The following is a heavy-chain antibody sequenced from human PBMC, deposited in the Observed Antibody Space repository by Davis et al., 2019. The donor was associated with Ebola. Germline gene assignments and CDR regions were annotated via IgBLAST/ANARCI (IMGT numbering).Heavy chain of an antibody. J-gene: IGHJ4*02. CDR2: IYHSGST. Sequence: PSETLSLTCTVSGYSISSGYYWGWIRQPPGKGLEWIGSIYHSGSTYYNPSLKSRVTISVDTSKNQFSLKLSSVTAADTAVYYCARETAGYGDYFDYWGQGTLVTVSS. CDR1: GYSISSGYY. D-gene: IGHD4-17*01. V-gene: IGHV4-38-2*02. CDR3: ARETAGYGDYFDY.